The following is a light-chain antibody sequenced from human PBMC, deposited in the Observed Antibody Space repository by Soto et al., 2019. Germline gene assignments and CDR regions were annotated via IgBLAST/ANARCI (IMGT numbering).Light chain of an antibody. Sequence: EILLTQSPCTLSLSPGERATLSCRASQSVSRRLVWYQQKPGQAPRLLIYDTSTRARGNPARFGGRGSWPAFTLTISSLLYEDVAVYYCQQYNTWNSITFGQGTRLEIK. J-gene: IGKJ5*01. CDR3: QQYNTWNSIT. V-gene: IGKV3-15*01. CDR2: DTS. CDR1: QSVSRR.